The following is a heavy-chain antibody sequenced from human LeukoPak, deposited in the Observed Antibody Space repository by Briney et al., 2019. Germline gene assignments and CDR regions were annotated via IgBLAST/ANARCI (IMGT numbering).Heavy chain of an antibody. D-gene: IGHD3-16*01. CDR3: ARANAYGDFDY. V-gene: IGHV4-34*01. CDR2: INHSGST. J-gene: IGHJ4*02. CDR1: GGSFSGYY. Sequence: SETLSLTCAVYGGSFSGYYWSWIRQPPGKGLEWIGEINHSGSTYYNPSLKSRVTISVDTSKNQFSLKLSSVTAADTAVYYCARANAYGDFDYWGQGTLVTVSS.